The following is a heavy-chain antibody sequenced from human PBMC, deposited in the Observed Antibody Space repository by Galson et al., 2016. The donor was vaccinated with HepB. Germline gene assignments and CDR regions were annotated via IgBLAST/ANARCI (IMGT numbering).Heavy chain of an antibody. CDR2: ISYDGSNK. Sequence: SLRLSCAASGFTFRTYVMHWVRQAPGKGLEWVAVISYDGSNKYYLDSVKGRITISRDNSKNTLYLQVNSLKPDDTAVYYCARGEYSYGYLGYWGQGTLVTVSS. J-gene: IGHJ4*02. V-gene: IGHV3-30*03. D-gene: IGHD5-18*01. CDR1: GFTFRTYV. CDR3: ARGEYSYGYLGY.